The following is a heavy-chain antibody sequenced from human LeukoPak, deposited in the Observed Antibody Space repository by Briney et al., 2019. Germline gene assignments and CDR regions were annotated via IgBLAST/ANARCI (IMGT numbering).Heavy chain of an antibody. Sequence: PGGSLRLSCAASGLTFDDYAMHWVRQAPGKGLEWVSGISRNSVSIGYADFVKGRFTISRDNAKNSLYLQMNSLSAEDTALYYCAKDKGGNSRYYYYYYGMDVWGQGTTVTVSS. V-gene: IGHV3-9*01. CDR2: ISRNSVSI. J-gene: IGHJ6*02. CDR1: GLTFDDYA. D-gene: IGHD4-23*01. CDR3: AKDKGGNSRYYYYYYGMDV.